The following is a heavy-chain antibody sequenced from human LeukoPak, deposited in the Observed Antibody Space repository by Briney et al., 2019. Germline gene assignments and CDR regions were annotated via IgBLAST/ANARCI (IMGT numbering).Heavy chain of an antibody. D-gene: IGHD4-17*01. V-gene: IGHV3-30-3*01. J-gene: IGHJ4*02. CDR3: ARGRDGDYFDY. Sequence: PGGSLRLSCAASGFTFSSYATHWVRQAPGKGLEWVAVISYDGSNKYYADSVKGRFTISRDNSKNTLYLQMNSLRAEDTAVYYCARGRDGDYFDYWGQGTLVTVSS. CDR2: ISYDGSNK. CDR1: GFTFSSYA.